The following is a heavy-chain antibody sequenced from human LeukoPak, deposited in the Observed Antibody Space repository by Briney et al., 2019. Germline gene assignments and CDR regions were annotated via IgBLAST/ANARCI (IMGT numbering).Heavy chain of an antibody. CDR1: GFTFSSYE. CDR2: ISSSGSTI. V-gene: IGHV3-48*03. CDR3: ARETYDFWSGYYRHDAFDI. Sequence: GGSLRLSCAASGFTFSSYEMNWVRQAPGKGLEWVSYISSSGSTIYYADSVKGRFTISRDNAKNTLYLQMNSLRAEDTAVYYCARETYDFWSGYYRHDAFDIWGQGTMVTVSS. D-gene: IGHD3-3*01. J-gene: IGHJ3*02.